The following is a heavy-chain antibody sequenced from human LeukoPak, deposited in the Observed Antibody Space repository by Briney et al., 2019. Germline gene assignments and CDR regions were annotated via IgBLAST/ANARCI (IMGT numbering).Heavy chain of an antibody. J-gene: IGHJ5*02. D-gene: IGHD2-15*01. CDR1: GGSISSYY. Sequence: KPSETLSLTCSVSGGSISSYYWSWIRQSPGKGLEWIGYIYYTESKYNPSLQSRVTISLDTSKKQFSLRLSSVTAADTAVYYCARSPEVEVAASWFDPWGQGTLVTVSS. CDR3: ARSPEVEVAASWFDP. CDR2: IYYTES. V-gene: IGHV4-59*01.